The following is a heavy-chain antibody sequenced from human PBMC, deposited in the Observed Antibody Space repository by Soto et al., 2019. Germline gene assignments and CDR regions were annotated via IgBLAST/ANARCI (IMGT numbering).Heavy chain of an antibody. CDR3: ARDLSYYDSSGYYYGPAPPYYYYYGMDV. Sequence: SVKVSCKASGGTFSSYAISWVRQAPGQGLEWMGGIIPIFGTANYAQKFQGRVTITADESTSTAYMELSSLRSEDTAVYYCARDLSYYDSSGYYYGPAPPYYYYYGMDVWGQGTTVTVSS. V-gene: IGHV1-69*13. CDR1: GGTFSSYA. CDR2: IIPIFGTA. J-gene: IGHJ6*02. D-gene: IGHD3-22*01.